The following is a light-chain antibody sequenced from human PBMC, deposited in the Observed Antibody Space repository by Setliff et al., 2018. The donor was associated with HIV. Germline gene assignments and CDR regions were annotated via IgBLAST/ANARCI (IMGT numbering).Light chain of an antibody. CDR2: RND. V-gene: IGLV1-47*01. Sequence: QSVLTQPPSASGTPGQRVTISCSGGNSNIGSNYVYWYQQLPGTAPKLLIYRNDQRPSGVPDRFSGSKSGTSASLAISGLQSEDEADYYCSSWDYSLNAYVFGTGTKVTVL. CDR3: SSWDYSLNAYV. J-gene: IGLJ1*01. CDR1: NSNIGSNY.